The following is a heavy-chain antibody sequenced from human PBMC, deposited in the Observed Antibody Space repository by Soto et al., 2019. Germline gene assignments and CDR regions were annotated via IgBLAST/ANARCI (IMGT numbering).Heavy chain of an antibody. CDR1: GTTFDSFT. CDR3: AREDDTTGHYSWFDP. J-gene: IGHJ5*02. CDR2: FVPMFGSA. D-gene: IGHD3-9*01. Sequence: GASVKVFCKPSGTTFDSFTFSWVRQAPGQGLEWMGGFVPMFGSASIAQRFQGRVRITADASTGTGFMELSDLRSEDSAIYYCAREDDTTGHYSWFDPWGPGTLVTVSS. V-gene: IGHV1-69*13.